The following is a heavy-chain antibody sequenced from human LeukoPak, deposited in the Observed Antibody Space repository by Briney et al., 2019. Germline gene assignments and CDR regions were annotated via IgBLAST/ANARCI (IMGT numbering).Heavy chain of an antibody. D-gene: IGHD6-13*01. Sequence: GESLKISCKGSGYSFTSYWIGWARQMPGKGLEWMGIIYPGDSDTRYSPSFQGQVTISADKSISTAYLQWSSLKASDTAMYYCAISYSSSWLNFDNWGQGTLVTVSS. CDR2: IYPGDSDT. J-gene: IGHJ4*02. V-gene: IGHV5-51*01. CDR1: GYSFTSYW. CDR3: AISYSSSWLNFDN.